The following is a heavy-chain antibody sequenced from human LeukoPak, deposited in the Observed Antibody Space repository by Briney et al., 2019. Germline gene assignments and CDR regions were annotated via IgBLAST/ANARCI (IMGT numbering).Heavy chain of an antibody. Sequence: SETLSLTCAVYGGSFSDYYWSWIRLPPTKGLEWVGQINHGGSTNFNPSLKSRVTISVDTSRNQFSLKLNSVTAADTAVYYCARGRGAAVAFLAAIPNNWFDPWGQGTLVTVSS. CDR3: ARGRGAAVAFLAAIPNNWFDP. J-gene: IGHJ5*02. CDR1: GGSFSDYY. CDR2: INHGGST. D-gene: IGHD2-2*02. V-gene: IGHV4-34*01.